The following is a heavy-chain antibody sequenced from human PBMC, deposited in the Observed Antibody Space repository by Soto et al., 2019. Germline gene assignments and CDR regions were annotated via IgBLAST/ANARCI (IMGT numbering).Heavy chain of an antibody. CDR1: GYAFTTYG. J-gene: IGHJ4*02. CDR2: ISAHNGNT. Sequence: QVHLVQSGAEGKKPGASVKVSCQGSGYAFTTYGITWVRQAPGQGLEWMGWISAHNGNTNYAQKLQGRVTVTRDTSTSTAYRELRSLRYDDTAVYYCARGRYGDYWGQGALVTVSS. D-gene: IGHD1-1*01. CDR3: ARGRYGDY. V-gene: IGHV1-18*01.